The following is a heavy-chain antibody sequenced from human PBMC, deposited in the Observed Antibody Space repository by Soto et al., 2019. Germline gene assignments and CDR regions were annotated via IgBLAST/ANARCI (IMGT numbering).Heavy chain of an antibody. CDR1: GFTFRGYA. D-gene: IGHD5-12*01. V-gene: IGHV3-64*01. CDR3: ARDGVATRAFDY. CDR2: ISSDGGST. J-gene: IGHJ4*02. Sequence: EVLLVESGGGLVQPGGSLRLSCAASGFTFRGYAMHWVRQAPGKGLEYVSRISSDGGSTYYVNSVKGRFAISRDNSKNTMYLQLGSLRTDDMAVYDCARDGVATRAFDYWGQGTLVTVSS.